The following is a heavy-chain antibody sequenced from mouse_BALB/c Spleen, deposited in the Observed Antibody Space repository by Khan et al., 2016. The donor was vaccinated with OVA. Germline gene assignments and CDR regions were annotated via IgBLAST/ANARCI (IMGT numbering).Heavy chain of an antibody. CDR3: ARDYWFAY. Sequence: EVELVESGGGLVKPGGSLKLSCAASGFTFSNYGVSWVRQTPEKRLEWVASISSGDTTNYPDSVKGRFTISRDNARNILYLQMSSLRSEDSAMYYCARDYWFAYWGQGTLVTVSA. J-gene: IGHJ3*01. V-gene: IGHV5-6-5*01. CDR1: GFTFSNYG. CDR2: ISSGDTT.